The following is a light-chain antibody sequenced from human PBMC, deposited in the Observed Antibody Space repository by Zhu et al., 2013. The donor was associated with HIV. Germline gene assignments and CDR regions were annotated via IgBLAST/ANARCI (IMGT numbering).Light chain of an antibody. V-gene: IGKV3-15*01. CDR2: GAS. J-gene: IGKJ1*01. CDR1: QSVSSN. Sequence: IVLTQSPATLSVSPGERATLSCRASQSVSSNLAWYQQKPGQAPRLLIYGASTRAIGIPARFSGSGSGTEFTLTISSLQSEDFAVYYCQQYNNWPRGTFGQGTKVEIK. CDR3: QQYNNWPRGT.